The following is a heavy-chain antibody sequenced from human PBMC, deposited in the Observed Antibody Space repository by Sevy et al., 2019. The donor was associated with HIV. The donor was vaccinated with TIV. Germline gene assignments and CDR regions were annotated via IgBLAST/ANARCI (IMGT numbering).Heavy chain of an antibody. Sequence: SETLSLTCTVSGGSISSSAYYWGWLRQPPGKGLEWIANIFYSGSAYYNPSLSGRVTISVDTSKNPFSLRLNSVTAADTAVYYCARQGGVVDRAFDFWGQGSLVTVSS. D-gene: IGHD3-10*01. J-gene: IGHJ4*02. CDR1: GGSISSSAYY. CDR2: IFYSGSA. CDR3: ARQGGVVDRAFDF. V-gene: IGHV4-39*01.